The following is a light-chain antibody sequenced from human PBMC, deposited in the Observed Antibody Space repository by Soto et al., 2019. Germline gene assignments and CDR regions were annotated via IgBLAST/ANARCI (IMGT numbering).Light chain of an antibody. CDR1: ESIGDY. Sequence: DMDWTHSPRRVSLSLGDSGTISCWASESIGDYLAWYQQRPGQATRLLIYAASRRASGTPHRFSGSGSERAFTLAISGLEPADFGIYYCQQYVNSTSLTFGQGTRLEIK. CDR2: AAS. CDR3: QQYVNSTSLT. J-gene: IGKJ5*01. V-gene: IGKV3-20*01.